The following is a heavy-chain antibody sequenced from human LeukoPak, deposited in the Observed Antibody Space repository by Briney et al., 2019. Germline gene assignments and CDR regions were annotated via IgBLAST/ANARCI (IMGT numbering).Heavy chain of an antibody. CDR3: AKDYVVVTAMVGCFDY. CDR1: GFTFSSYA. Sequence: GGSLRLSCAASGFTFSSYAMSWVRQAPGKGLEWVSAISGSGGSTYYADSVKGRFTISRDNSKNTLYLQMNSLRAEDTAVYYRAKDYVVVTAMVGCFDYWGQGTLVTVSS. J-gene: IGHJ4*02. V-gene: IGHV3-23*01. CDR2: ISGSGGST. D-gene: IGHD2-21*02.